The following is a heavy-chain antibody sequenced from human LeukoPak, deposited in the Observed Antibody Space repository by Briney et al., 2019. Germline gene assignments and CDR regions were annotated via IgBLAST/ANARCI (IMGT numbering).Heavy chain of an antibody. CDR1: GGSISSYY. V-gene: IGHV4-4*07. J-gene: IGHJ5*02. D-gene: IGHD3-3*01. Sequence: SETLSLTCTVSGGSISSYYWSWIRQPAGKGLEWIGRIYTSGSTNYNPSLKSRVTMSVDTSKNQLSLKLSSVTAADTAVYYCARDQGGTEDYDFWSGYSDWFDPWGQGILVTVSS. CDR2: IYTSGST. CDR3: ARDQGGTEDYDFWSGYSDWFDP.